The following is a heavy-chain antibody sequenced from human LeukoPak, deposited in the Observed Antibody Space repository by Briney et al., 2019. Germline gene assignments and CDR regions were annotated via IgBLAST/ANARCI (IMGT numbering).Heavy chain of an antibody. CDR2: ISGSGGTT. D-gene: IGHD6-19*01. Sequence: PGGSLRLSCAASGFTFSSYAMSWVRQAPGKGLEWVSAISGSGGTTYYADSVKGRFTISRDNSKNTLYVQMNSLRAEDTAVYYCAKDSPVTGWYQYAFDISGQGTMVTVSS. CDR3: AKDSPVTGWYQYAFDI. V-gene: IGHV3-23*01. J-gene: IGHJ3*02. CDR1: GFTFSSYA.